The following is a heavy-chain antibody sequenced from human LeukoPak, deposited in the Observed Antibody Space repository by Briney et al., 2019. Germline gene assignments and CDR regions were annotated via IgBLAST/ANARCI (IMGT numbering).Heavy chain of an antibody. CDR1: GYSFTSYW. D-gene: IGHD3-10*01. Sequence: GESLKISCKGSGYSFTSYWISWVRQMPGKGLEWMGRIDPSDSYTNYSPSFQGHVTISADKSISTAYLQWSSLKASDTAMYYCAISEEEWFGESDYWGQGTLVTVSS. V-gene: IGHV5-10-1*01. CDR2: IDPSDSYT. CDR3: AISEEEWFGESDY. J-gene: IGHJ4*02.